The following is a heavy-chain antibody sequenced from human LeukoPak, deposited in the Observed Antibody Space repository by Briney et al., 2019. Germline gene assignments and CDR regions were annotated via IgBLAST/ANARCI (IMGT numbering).Heavy chain of an antibody. CDR1: GFTFSSYA. CDR3: AREKTYYHDSSGGAFDL. V-gene: IGHV3-23*01. D-gene: IGHD3-22*01. J-gene: IGHJ3*01. CDR2: MNGSGGST. Sequence: GGSLRLSCAASGFTFSSYAMSWVRQAPGKGLKWVSSMNGSGGSTYYADSVKGRFTISRDNSKNTLFLQMNGLRAEDTAVYYCAREKTYYHDSSGGAFDLWGQGTMVTVSA.